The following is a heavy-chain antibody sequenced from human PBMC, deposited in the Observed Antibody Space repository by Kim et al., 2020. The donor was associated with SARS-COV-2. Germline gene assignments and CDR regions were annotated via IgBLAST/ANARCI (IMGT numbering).Heavy chain of an antibody. D-gene: IGHD2-2*01. CDR2: ISGSGGST. V-gene: IGHV3-23*01. CDR1: GFTFSSYA. J-gene: IGHJ4*02. Sequence: GGSLRLSCGASGFTFSSYAMSWVRQAPGKGLEWVSTISGSGGSTYYADSVKGRVTISIDNSKNTLYLQMNSQRAEDTAIYYCAKAGEIVVVPAAMKSTDYWGQGTLVTVSS. CDR3: AKAGEIVVVPAAMKSTDY.